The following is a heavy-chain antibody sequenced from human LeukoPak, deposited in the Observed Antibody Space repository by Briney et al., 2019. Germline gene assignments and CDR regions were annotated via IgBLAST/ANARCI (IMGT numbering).Heavy chain of an antibody. CDR3: ARKGQSEDYGKPD. V-gene: IGHV3-7*03. CDR1: GFTFSSYW. CDR2: IKQDGSEK. Sequence: PGGSLRLSCAASGFTFSSYWMSWVRQAPWKGLEWVANIKQDGSEKYYVDSVKGRFTISRDNSKNTLYLQMNSLKVEDTAVYYCARKGQSEDYGKPDWGQGTLVTVSS. J-gene: IGHJ4*02. D-gene: IGHD4-17*01.